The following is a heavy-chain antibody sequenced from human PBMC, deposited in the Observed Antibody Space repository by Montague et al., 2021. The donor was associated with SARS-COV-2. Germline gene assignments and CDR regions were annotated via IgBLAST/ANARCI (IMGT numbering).Heavy chain of an antibody. Sequence: SETLSLTCTVSGGSISSSRYYWGWIRQAPGKGLEWIGSIYYSGSTYYNPSLKSRVTISVDTSKNQFSLRLTSVTTSDTAVYYCARGRVTRAGFDYWGQGIRVIVSS. CDR1: GGSISSSRYY. CDR2: IYYSGST. V-gene: IGHV4-39*07. CDR3: ARGRVTRAGFDY. D-gene: IGHD2-21*02. J-gene: IGHJ4*02.